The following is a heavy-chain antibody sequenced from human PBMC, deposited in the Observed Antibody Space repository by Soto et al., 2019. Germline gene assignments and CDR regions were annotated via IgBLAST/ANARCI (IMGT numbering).Heavy chain of an antibody. V-gene: IGHV4-59*01. J-gene: IGHJ3*02. Sequence: PSETLSLTCTVSGGSISSYYWSWIRQPPGKGLEWIGYIYYSGSTNYNPSLKSRVTISVDTSKNQFSLKLSSVTAADTAVYYCASGGDIAVARNDAFDIWGQGTMVTVSS. D-gene: IGHD6-19*01. CDR3: ASGGDIAVARNDAFDI. CDR1: GGSISSYY. CDR2: IYYSGST.